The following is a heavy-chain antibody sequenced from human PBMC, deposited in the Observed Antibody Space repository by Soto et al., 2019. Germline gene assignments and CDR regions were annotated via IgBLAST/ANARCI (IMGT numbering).Heavy chain of an antibody. CDR3: ARHVEYYDILTGPHWFDP. V-gene: IGHV4-39*01. CDR1: GGSISSSSYY. J-gene: IGHJ5*02. D-gene: IGHD3-9*01. CDR2: IYYSGST. Sequence: QLQLQESGPGLVKPSETLSLICTVSGGSISSSSYYWGWIRQPPGKGLEWIGSIYYSGSTYYNPSRKSRVTISVDTSKNQFSLKLSSVTAADTAVYYCARHVEYYDILTGPHWFDPWGQGTLVTVSS.